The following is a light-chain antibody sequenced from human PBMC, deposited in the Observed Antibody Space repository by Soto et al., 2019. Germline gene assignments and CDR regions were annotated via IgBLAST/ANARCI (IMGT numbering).Light chain of an antibody. CDR1: SSDVGGYNY. J-gene: IGLJ1*01. CDR3: CSYAGSYTSYV. V-gene: IGLV2-11*01. Sequence: QSVLTQPRSVSGSPGQSVTISCTGTSSDVGGYNYVSWYQQHPGKAPKLMIYDVSKRPSGVPDHFSGSKSGNTASLTISGLQAEDEADYYCCSYAGSYTSYVFGTGTKLTVL. CDR2: DVS.